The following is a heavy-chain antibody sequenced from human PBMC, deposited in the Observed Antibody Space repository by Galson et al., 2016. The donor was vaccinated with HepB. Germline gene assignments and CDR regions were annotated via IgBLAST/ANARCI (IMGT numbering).Heavy chain of an antibody. Sequence: TLSLTCDVSGGSISSGGYYWSWIRQLPGNGLEWIGYIYYSRTTYYNPSLRSRLSISVDTSKNQFSLELSSGTAADTAVYFCARLTSTGTFDAFDVWGQGTMVTVSS. V-gene: IGHV4-31*11. CDR3: ARLTSTGTFDAFDV. CDR1: GGSISSGGYY. J-gene: IGHJ3*01. D-gene: IGHD1-1*01. CDR2: IYYSRTT.